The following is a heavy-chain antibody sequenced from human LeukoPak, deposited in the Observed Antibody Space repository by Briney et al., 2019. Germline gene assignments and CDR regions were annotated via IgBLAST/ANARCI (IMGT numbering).Heavy chain of an antibody. D-gene: IGHD6-19*01. CDR1: GFTVSSNY. CDR3: ARDRRPPQWPGASDI. Sequence: GGSLRLSCAASGFTVSSNYMSWVRQAPGKGLEWVSVIYSGGSTYYADSVKGRFTISRDNSKNTLYLQMNSLRAEDTAVYYCARDRRPPQWPGASDIWGQGTMVTVSS. V-gene: IGHV3-66*01. J-gene: IGHJ3*02. CDR2: IYSGGST.